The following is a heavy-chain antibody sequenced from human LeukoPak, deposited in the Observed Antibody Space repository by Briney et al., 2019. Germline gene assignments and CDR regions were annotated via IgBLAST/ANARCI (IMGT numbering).Heavy chain of an antibody. CDR1: GYTFIGHY. CDR3: ARDRGSSSHAAEYFQH. CDR2: INPSGGST. Sequence: ASVKVSCKASGYTFIGHYMHWVRQAPGQGLEWMGIINPSGGSTSYAQKFQGRVTMTRDTSTSTVYMELSSLRSEDTAVYYCARDRGSSSHAAEYFQHWGQGTLVTVSS. V-gene: IGHV1-46*01. J-gene: IGHJ1*01. D-gene: IGHD6-6*01.